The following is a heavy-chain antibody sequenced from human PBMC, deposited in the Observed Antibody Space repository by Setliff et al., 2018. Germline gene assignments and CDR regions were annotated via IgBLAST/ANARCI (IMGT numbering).Heavy chain of an antibody. CDR1: GFTFSRYW. J-gene: IGHJ3*02. V-gene: IGHV3-7*01. CDR3: GREVVGAPSAFDI. CDR2: IKQDGSEK. D-gene: IGHD1-26*01. Sequence: GGSLRLSCAASGFTFSRYWMSWVRQAPGKGLEWVANIKQDGSEKYYVDSVKGRFTISRDNAKNSLYLQMNSLRAEDTALYYCGREVVGAPSAFDIWGQGTMVTVSS.